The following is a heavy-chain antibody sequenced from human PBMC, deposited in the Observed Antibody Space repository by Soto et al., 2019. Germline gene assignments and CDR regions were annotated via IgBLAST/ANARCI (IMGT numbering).Heavy chain of an antibody. CDR2: IIPIFGTA. D-gene: IGHD3-3*01. CDR3: ARESPPPLKNFGVVPTRAMHV. V-gene: IGHV1-69*13. Sequence: VKVSCKASGGAFSIYAISWVRQAPGQGLEWMGGIIPIFGTANYAQKFQGRVTITADESTSTAYMELSSLRSEDTAVYYCARESPPPLKNFGVVPTRAMHVWGQATTVTVSS. CDR1: GGAFSIYA. J-gene: IGHJ6*02.